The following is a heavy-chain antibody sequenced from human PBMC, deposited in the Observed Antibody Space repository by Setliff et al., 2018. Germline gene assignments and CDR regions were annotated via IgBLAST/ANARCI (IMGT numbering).Heavy chain of an antibody. CDR2: INTNTGNP. CDR3: ARGEYTSLPSGVYYHMDV. J-gene: IGHJ6*03. Sequence: ASVKVSCKTSGYTFRNFAINWVRQAPGQGLEWMGWINTNTGNPTYVQGFTGRFVFSLDTSVSTTYLQISSLKAEDTAVYYCARGEYTSLPSGVYYHMDVWGKGTTVTVSS. V-gene: IGHV7-4-1*02. CDR1: GYTFRNFA. D-gene: IGHD6-6*01.